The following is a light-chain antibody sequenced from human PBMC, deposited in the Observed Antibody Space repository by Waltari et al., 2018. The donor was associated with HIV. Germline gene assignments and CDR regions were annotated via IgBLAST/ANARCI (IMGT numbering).Light chain of an antibody. CDR1: SSDVGGYKY. Sequence: QSALTQPASVSGSPGQSITISCTGTSSDVGGYKYVSWYPHHPGKAPKLMIYEVSNRPSGVSNRFSGSKSGTSASLAITGLQAEDEAHYYCQSYDTSLAGPRVFGTGTKVTVL. J-gene: IGLJ1*01. CDR3: QSYDTSLAGPRV. V-gene: IGLV2-14*01. CDR2: EVS.